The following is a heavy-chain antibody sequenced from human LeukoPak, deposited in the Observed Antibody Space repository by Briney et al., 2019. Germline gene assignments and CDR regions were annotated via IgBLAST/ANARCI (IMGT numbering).Heavy chain of an antibody. Sequence: GGSLRLSCAASGFTFSSYSMTWVRQAPGKGLEWVSVISGSGGSTYYADSVKGRFTISRDNSKTTLYLQMNSLRAEDTAVYYCAKIQYGSPYYYYGMDVWGQGTTVTVSS. J-gene: IGHJ6*02. CDR3: AKIQYGSPYYYYGMDV. CDR2: ISGSGGST. CDR1: GFTFSSYS. D-gene: IGHD4-17*01. V-gene: IGHV3-23*01.